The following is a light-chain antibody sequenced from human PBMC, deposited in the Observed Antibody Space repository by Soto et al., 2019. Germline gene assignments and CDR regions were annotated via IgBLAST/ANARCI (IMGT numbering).Light chain of an antibody. Sequence: QAVVTQPPSVSGAPGQRVTISCTGSGSTIGAGYDVDWYQQLPGTAPKLLIYNNINRPSGVPDRFSGSKSGTSASLAISGLQAEDEADYYCQSYDSSLRVLFGGGTKLTVL. CDR1: GSTIGAGYD. CDR2: NNI. J-gene: IGLJ2*01. CDR3: QSYDSSLRVL. V-gene: IGLV1-40*01.